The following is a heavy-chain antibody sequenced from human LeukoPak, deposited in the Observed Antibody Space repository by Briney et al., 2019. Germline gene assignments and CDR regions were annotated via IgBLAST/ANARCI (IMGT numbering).Heavy chain of an antibody. D-gene: IGHD4-17*01. V-gene: IGHV3-23*01. CDR1: GFTFSRYA. CDR2: ISGSGGST. CDR3: AKDRPYDYGDSTASLDY. J-gene: IGHJ4*02. Sequence: GGSLRLSCASSGFTFSRYAMSWVRQAPGKGLQWVSTISGSGGSTYYADSVKGRFTISRDNSKNTVFLQVNSLRAEDTAVYYCAKDRPYDYGDSTASLDYWGQGTLVTVSS.